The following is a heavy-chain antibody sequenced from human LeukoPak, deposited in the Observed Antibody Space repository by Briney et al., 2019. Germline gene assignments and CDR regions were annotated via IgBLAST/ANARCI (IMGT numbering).Heavy chain of an antibody. D-gene: IGHD3-16*01. J-gene: IGHJ5*02. CDR2: IYYSGST. Sequence: PSETLSLTCTVSGGSISSGDYYWSWIRQPPGKGLEWIGYIYYSGSTYYNPSLKGRVTISVDTSKTQFSLKLSSVTAADTAVYYCARGEAESQSDAWFDPWGQGTLVTVSS. V-gene: IGHV4-30-4*08. CDR3: ARGEAESQSDAWFDP. CDR1: GGSISSGDYY.